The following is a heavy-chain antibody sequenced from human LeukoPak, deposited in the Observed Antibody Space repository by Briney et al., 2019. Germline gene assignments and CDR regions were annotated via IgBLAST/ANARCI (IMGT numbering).Heavy chain of an antibody. Sequence: PGGSLRLSCAASGFTFSSYAMSWVRQAPGKGLEWVSAISGSGGSTCYADSVKGRFTISRDNSKNTLYLQMNSLRAEDTAVYYCAKPDIVVVPAAIGYWGQGTLVTVSS. V-gene: IGHV3-23*01. CDR2: ISGSGGST. CDR3: AKPDIVVVPAAIGY. J-gene: IGHJ4*02. D-gene: IGHD2-2*02. CDR1: GFTFSSYA.